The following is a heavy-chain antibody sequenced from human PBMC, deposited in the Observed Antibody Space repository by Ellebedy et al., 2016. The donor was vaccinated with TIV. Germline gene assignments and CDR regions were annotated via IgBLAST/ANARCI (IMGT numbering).Heavy chain of an antibody. D-gene: IGHD4-17*01. CDR2: IRQEGDEI. J-gene: IGHJ5*02. CDR3: ARRASYGDYAVQVNPWFDP. CDR1: GFNSRSYW. V-gene: IGHV3-7*01. Sequence: PGGSLRLSCAASGFNSRSYWMTWVRQAPGKGLEWVAKIRQEGDEIYYVESVKGRFTISRDNAKNSLFIQMNSLRVEDTAVYYCARRASYGDYAVQVNPWFDPWGQGTLVTVSS.